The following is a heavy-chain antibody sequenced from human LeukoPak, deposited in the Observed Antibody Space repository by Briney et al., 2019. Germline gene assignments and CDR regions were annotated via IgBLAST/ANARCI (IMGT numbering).Heavy chain of an antibody. D-gene: IGHD6-19*01. CDR3: AKANSSGWLYYFDY. J-gene: IGHJ4*02. V-gene: IGHV3-30*18. CDR2: ISYDGSNK. Sequence: GRSLRLSCAASGFTFSSYGMHWVRQAPGKGLEWVAVISYDGSNKYYADSVKGRFTISRDNSKNTLYLQMNSLRAEDTAVYYCAKANSSGWLYYFDYWGQGTLVTVSS. CDR1: GFTFSSYG.